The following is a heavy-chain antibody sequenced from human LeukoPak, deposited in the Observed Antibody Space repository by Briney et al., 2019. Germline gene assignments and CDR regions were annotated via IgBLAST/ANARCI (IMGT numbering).Heavy chain of an antibody. CDR1: GFTFSDYY. J-gene: IGHJ4*02. CDR2: ISSSGSTI. Sequence: GGSLRLSCAASGFTFSDYYMSWIRQAPGKGLEWVSYISSSGSTIYYADSVKGRFTISRDNAKNSLYLQMNSLRAEDTAVYCCARGEGTMIVVVTPFDYWGQGTLVTVSS. D-gene: IGHD3-22*01. CDR3: ARGEGTMIVVVTPFDY. V-gene: IGHV3-11*01.